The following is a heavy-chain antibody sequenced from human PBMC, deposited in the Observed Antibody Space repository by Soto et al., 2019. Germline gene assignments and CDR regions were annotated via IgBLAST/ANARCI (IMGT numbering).Heavy chain of an antibody. V-gene: IGHV3-74*01. Sequence: EVQLVESGGGLVQPGEAMRLACAAAGFTFSNYWMHWVRQAPGKGRVWVSRIDSDGSRITDADFVKGRYNISRDNAKNPVYLHMSSLPAEDTAVYYCVRTSLVVAVATREDFWGQGTLLTVSS. CDR1: GFTFSNYW. CDR2: IDSDGSRI. J-gene: IGHJ4*02. D-gene: IGHD2-15*01. CDR3: VRTSLVVAVATREDF.